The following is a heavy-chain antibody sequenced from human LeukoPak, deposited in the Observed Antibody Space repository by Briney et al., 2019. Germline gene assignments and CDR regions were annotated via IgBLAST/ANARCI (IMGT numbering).Heavy chain of an antibody. D-gene: IGHD3-10*01. Sequence: GGSLRLSCAASGFTFSSYGMHWVRQAPGKGLEWGAFIRYDASNKYYADSVMGRFTISRDNSKNTLFLQMHSLRAADTAIYYCPKDPPSYGSGSYYPTLDYWGQGTLVTVSS. CDR2: IRYDASNK. J-gene: IGHJ4*02. CDR3: PKDPPSYGSGSYYPTLDY. V-gene: IGHV3-30*02. CDR1: GFTFSSYG.